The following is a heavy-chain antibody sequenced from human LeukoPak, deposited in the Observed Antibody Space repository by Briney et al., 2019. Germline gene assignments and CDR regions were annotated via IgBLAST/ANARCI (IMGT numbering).Heavy chain of an antibody. CDR3: ARDLLTGYYRYFDY. J-gene: IGHJ4*02. D-gene: IGHD3-9*01. V-gene: IGHV3-53*01. CDR1: GFTFSSYE. Sequence: GGSLRLSCAASGFTFSSYEMNWVRQAPGKGLEWVSVIYSGGSTYYADSVKGRFTISRDNSKNTLYLQMNSLRAEDTAVYYCARDLLTGYYRYFDYWGQGTLVTVSS. CDR2: IYSGGST.